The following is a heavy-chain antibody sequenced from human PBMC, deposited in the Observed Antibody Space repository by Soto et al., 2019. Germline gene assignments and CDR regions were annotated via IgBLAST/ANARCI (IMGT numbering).Heavy chain of an antibody. V-gene: IGHV3-11*05. CDR2: ISPGSRYP. D-gene: IGHD1-26*01. Sequence: LGGSLRLSCAGSGFTFGDSYMSWIRQAPGKGLEWLSYISPGSRYPDYADSVKGRFTISRDNSKNTLYLQMNSLRAEDTAVYYCAKAIYGGATDGMDVWGQGTTVTVS. CDR3: AKAIYGGATDGMDV. J-gene: IGHJ6*02. CDR1: GFTFGDSY.